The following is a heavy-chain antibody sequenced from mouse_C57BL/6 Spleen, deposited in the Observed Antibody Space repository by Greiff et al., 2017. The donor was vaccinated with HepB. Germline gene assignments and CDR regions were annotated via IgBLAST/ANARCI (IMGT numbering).Heavy chain of an antibody. J-gene: IGHJ4*01. CDR2: IDPSDSYT. V-gene: IGHV1-50*01. D-gene: IGHD2-14*01. CDR3: ARGGDRNAMDY. CDR1: GYTFTSYW. Sequence: QVQLQQPGAELVKPGASVKLSCKASGYTFTSYWMQWVKQRPGQGLEWIGEIDPSDSYTNYNQKFKGKATLTVDTSSSTAYMQLSSLTSEDSAVYYCARGGDRNAMDYWGQGTSVTVSS.